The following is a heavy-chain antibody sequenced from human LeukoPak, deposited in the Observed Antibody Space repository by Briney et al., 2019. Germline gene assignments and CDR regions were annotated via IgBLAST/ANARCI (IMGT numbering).Heavy chain of an antibody. CDR2: IRYDGSNK. CDR1: GFTFSRYG. J-gene: IGHJ4*02. Sequence: GGSLRLSCAASGFTFSRYGMHWVRQAPGNGLEWVAFIRYDGSNKYYADSVKGRFTISRDNSKNTLYLQMNSLRGEDTAVYYCAKGILEWSALGHFDYWGQGTLVTVSS. D-gene: IGHD3-3*01. CDR3: AKGILEWSALGHFDY. V-gene: IGHV3-30*02.